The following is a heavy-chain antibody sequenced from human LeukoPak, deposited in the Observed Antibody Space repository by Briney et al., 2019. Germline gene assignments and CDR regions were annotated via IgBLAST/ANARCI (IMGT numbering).Heavy chain of an antibody. Sequence: PGGSLRLSCASSGFTFSKHGMHWVRQAPGKGLEWVAVIYHDGTNKYYADSVKGRFTISRDNSKNTLFLQMNSLRGEDTAVYFCAREDNGFDIWGQGTQVTVSS. D-gene: IGHD2-8*01. CDR2: IYHDGTNK. CDR1: GFTFSKHG. V-gene: IGHV3-33*01. CDR3: AREDNGFDI. J-gene: IGHJ3*02.